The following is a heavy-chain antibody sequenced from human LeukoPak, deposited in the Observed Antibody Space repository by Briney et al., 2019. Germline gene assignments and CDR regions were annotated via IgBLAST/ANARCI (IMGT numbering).Heavy chain of an antibody. J-gene: IGHJ4*02. CDR2: IYPGDSDT. D-gene: IGHD3-22*01. CDR1: GYSFTSYW. V-gene: IGHV5-51*01. Sequence: GESLKISCKGSGYSFTSYWIGWVRQMPGKGLQWMGIIYPGDSDTRYSPSFQGQVTISADKSISTAYLQWSSLKASDTAMYYCARLRDHYDSSGYPDYWGQGTLVTVSS. CDR3: ARLRDHYDSSGYPDY.